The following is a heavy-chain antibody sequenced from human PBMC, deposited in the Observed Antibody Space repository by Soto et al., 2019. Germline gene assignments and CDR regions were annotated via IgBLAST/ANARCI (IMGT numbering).Heavy chain of an antibody. D-gene: IGHD2-15*01. Sequence: SVKVSCKASGGTFSSYTISWVRQAPGQGLEWMGRIIPILGIANYAQKFQGRVTITADKSTSTAYMELSSLRSEDTAVYYCARAVYCSGGSCSQGPPYYFDYWGQGTLVTVSS. CDR2: IIPILGIA. CDR3: ARAVYCSGGSCSQGPPYYFDY. J-gene: IGHJ4*02. CDR1: GGTFSSYT. V-gene: IGHV1-69*02.